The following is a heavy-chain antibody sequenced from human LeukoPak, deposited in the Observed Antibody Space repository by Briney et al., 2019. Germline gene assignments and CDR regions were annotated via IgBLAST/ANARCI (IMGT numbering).Heavy chain of an antibody. CDR2: MNPNSGNA. V-gene: IGHV1-8*01. CDR1: GYTFTSYD. Sequence: ASVMVSSKASGYTFTSYDISWVRQATGQGLEWMGWMNPNSGNAGYAQGFQGRVTITRNNSITTAYMELTSLRSEDTAVYYCGRPLQRGSWTQRALDYWGQGTLVTVSS. CDR3: GRPLQRGSWTQRALDY. J-gene: IGHJ4*02. D-gene: IGHD3-10*01.